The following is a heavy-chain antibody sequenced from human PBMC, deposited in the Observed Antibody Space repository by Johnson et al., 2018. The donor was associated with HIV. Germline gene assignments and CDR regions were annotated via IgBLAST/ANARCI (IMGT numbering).Heavy chain of an antibody. CDR3: AKARGYSSSWYLGYDAFDI. D-gene: IGHD6-13*01. CDR2: ISYDGSDK. J-gene: IGHJ3*02. V-gene: IGHV3-30*04. CDR1: GFTFSSYA. Sequence: QVQLVESGGGVVQPGRSLRLSCAASGFTFSSYAMHWVRQAPGKGLEWVAVISYDGSDKDYADSVKGRFTISRDSSKNSLYLQMNSLRAEDTALYYCAKARGYSSSWYLGYDAFDIWGQGTTVTVSS.